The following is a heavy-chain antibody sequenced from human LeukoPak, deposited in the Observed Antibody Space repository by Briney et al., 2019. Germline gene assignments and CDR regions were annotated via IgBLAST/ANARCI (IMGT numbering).Heavy chain of an antibody. CDR1: GYSFVGYG. Sequence: ASVKVSCKASGYSFVGYGITWVRQAPGQGLEWMGWFNPENGNTNYAQKVQGRVTMTADTSTSTSYMELRSLRSDDTAVYYCARDVGPTRGWLLYADLWGQGTLVTVSS. CDR3: ARDVGPTRGWLLYADL. V-gene: IGHV1-18*01. D-gene: IGHD3-9*01. J-gene: IGHJ5*02. CDR2: FNPENGNT.